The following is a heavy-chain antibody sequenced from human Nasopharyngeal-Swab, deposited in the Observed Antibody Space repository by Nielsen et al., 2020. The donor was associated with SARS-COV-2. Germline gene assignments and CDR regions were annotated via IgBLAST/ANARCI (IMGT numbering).Heavy chain of an antibody. CDR1: GYTLTELS. Sequence: ASVKVSCKVSGYTLTELSMHWVRQAPGKGLEWMGGFDPEDGETIYAQKLQGRVTMTTDTSTSTAYMELRSLRSDDTAVYYCAREYYYDSSGYYPMDVWGQGTTVTVSS. V-gene: IGHV1-24*01. J-gene: IGHJ6*02. D-gene: IGHD3-22*01. CDR3: AREYYYDSSGYYPMDV. CDR2: FDPEDGET.